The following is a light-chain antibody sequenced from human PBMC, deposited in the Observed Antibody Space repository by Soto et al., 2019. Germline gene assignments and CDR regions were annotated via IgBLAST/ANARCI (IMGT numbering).Light chain of an antibody. CDR1: QSISTR. Sequence: DIQMTQSPSTLSASVGDRVTITCRASQSISTRLAWYQQKPGKAPNLLIYKASSLGSGVPSRFSGSGSGTEFTLTISSLQPDDFATYYCQQYKSYSPYTFGQGTKLEIK. V-gene: IGKV1-5*03. CDR3: QQYKSYSPYT. J-gene: IGKJ2*01. CDR2: KAS.